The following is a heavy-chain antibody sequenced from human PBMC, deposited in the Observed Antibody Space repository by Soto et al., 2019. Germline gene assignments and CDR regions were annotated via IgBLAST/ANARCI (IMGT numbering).Heavy chain of an antibody. CDR1: GFTFSSYG. CDR3: ARVKTKYSYGLKDY. D-gene: IGHD5-18*01. Sequence: QVQLVESGGGVVQPGRSLRLSCAASGFTFSSYGMHWVRQAPGKGLEWVAVIRYDGSNKYYADSVKGRFTISRDNSKNTLYLQMNSLRAEDTAVYYCARVKTKYSYGLKDYWGQGSLVTVSS. CDR2: IRYDGSNK. J-gene: IGHJ4*02. V-gene: IGHV3-33*01.